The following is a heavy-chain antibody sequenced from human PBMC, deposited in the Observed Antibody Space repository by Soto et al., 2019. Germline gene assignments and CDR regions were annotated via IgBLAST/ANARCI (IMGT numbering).Heavy chain of an antibody. CDR2: IYYSGST. J-gene: IGHJ4*02. D-gene: IGHD6-19*01. Sequence: SETLSLTCTVSGGSISGGGYYWSWIRQHPGKGLEWIGYIYYSGSTYYNPSLKSRVTISVDTSKNQFSLKLSSVTAADTAVYYCARGGPGLVNFDYWGQGTLVTVSS. V-gene: IGHV4-31*03. CDR1: GGSISGGGYY. CDR3: ARGGPGLVNFDY.